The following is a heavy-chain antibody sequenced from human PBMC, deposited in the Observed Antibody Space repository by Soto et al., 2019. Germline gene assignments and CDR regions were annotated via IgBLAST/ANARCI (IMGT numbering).Heavy chain of an antibody. Sequence: QVRLVESGGGLVKPGGSLRLSCAASGFTFNEYYMSWIRQAPGKGLEWIAYISIGGSNTYYADSVEGRFTISRDNAKNFLYLQLDSLRVEDTAVYYCARCAYGAEASERWFAPWGQGTLVSVSS. CDR3: ARCAYGAEASERWFAP. CDR1: GFTFNEYY. V-gene: IGHV3-11*01. CDR2: ISIGGSNT. J-gene: IGHJ5*02. D-gene: IGHD2-21*01.